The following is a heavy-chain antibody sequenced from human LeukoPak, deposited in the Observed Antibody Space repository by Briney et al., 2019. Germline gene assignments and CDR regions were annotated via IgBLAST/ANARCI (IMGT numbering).Heavy chain of an antibody. CDR3: ARDDTEVSFDY. J-gene: IGHJ4*02. Sequence: ASVKVSCKASGYTFTGYYMHWVRQAPGQGLEWMGRINPNSGGTNYAQKFQGRVTMTRDTSISTAYMELSRLRSDDTAVSYCARDDTEVSFDYWGQGTLVTVSS. V-gene: IGHV1-2*06. CDR1: GYTFTGYY. CDR2: INPNSGGT.